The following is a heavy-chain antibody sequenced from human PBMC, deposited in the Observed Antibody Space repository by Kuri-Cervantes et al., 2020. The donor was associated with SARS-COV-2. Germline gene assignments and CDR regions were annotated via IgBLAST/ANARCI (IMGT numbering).Heavy chain of an antibody. CDR3: ARDKDDYSNYGDYGMDV. D-gene: IGHD4-11*01. J-gene: IGHJ6*02. Sequence: GESLKISCAASGFTFSDYYMSWIRQAPGKGLEWVSYISSSSSYTNYADSVKGRFTISRDNAKNSLYLQMNSLRAEDTAVYYCARDKDDYSNYGDYGMDVWGQGTTVTVSS. CDR2: ISSSSSYT. CDR1: GFTFSDYY. V-gene: IGHV3-11*06.